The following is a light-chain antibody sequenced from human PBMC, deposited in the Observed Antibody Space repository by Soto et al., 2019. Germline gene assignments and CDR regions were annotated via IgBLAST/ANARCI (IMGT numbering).Light chain of an antibody. J-gene: IGLJ3*02. CDR1: IYNLGAGYN. CDR2: GNR. Sequence: QSVLTQPPSVSGAPGQRVTLSGTWNIYNLGAGYNVHWYQQLQGAAPKLVSLGNRNRPSGVPERFSGSKSGTSASLAITVLQAEDEAYYYCQAYDYILTASVFGVWTKLTV. CDR3: QAYDYILTASV. V-gene: IGLV1-40*01.